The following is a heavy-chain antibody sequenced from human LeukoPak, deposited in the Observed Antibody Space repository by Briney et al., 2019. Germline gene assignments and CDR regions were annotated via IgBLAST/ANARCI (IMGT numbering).Heavy chain of an antibody. J-gene: IGHJ4*02. Sequence: ASVKVFCKASGYTFTSYYMHWVRQAPGQGLEWMGIINPSGGSTSYAQKFQGRVTMTRDTSTRTVYMELSSLRSEDTAVYYCARDRYYYDSSGYIRGISFDYWGQGTLVTVSS. V-gene: IGHV1-46*01. CDR1: GYTFTSYY. D-gene: IGHD3-22*01. CDR2: INPSGGST. CDR3: ARDRYYYDSSGYIRGISFDY.